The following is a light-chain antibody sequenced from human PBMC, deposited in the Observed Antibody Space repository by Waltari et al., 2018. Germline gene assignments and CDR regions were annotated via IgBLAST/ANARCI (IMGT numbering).Light chain of an antibody. J-gene: IGLJ2*01. Sequence: QSALTQPASVSGSPGQSITIPCTGPSRAVGIFKGVSWYQQPPGKAPKLMIYAVSKRPSGVSDRFSGSKSGDMASLTISGLQPEDEAEYFCSSYAGSSKGVFGGGTKVTVL. CDR2: AVS. CDR3: SSYAGSSKGV. V-gene: IGLV2-23*02. CDR1: SRAVGIFKG.